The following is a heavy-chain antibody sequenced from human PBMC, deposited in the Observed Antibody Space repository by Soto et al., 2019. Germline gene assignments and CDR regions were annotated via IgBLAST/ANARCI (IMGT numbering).Heavy chain of an antibody. CDR2: ISGDNGDT. V-gene: IGHV1-18*01. J-gene: IGHJ3*02. Sequence: ASVKVSCKASGYTFTNYGISWVRQAPGQGLEWMGWISGDNGDTNYAQRLQGRVTMTTDTSTSTAYMELRSLKSDDTAVYFCARERRWIYVYDIWGQGTMDTVSS. CDR3: ARERRWIYVYDI. CDR1: GYTFTNYG. D-gene: IGHD5-12*01.